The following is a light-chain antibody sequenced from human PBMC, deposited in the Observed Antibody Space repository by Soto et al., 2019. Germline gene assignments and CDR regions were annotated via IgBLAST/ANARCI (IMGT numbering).Light chain of an antibody. V-gene: IGKV3-15*01. Sequence: ETVMTQSPATLSLSPGETATLSCRASQYVDNNLAWYQQRPGQAPRLLIYAAATRATGVPTRFSGSGSGTEFTLSISSLQSEDFAVYFCQQYHNWPPITFGQGTRLEIQ. CDR2: AAA. J-gene: IGKJ5*01. CDR3: QQYHNWPPIT. CDR1: QYVDNN.